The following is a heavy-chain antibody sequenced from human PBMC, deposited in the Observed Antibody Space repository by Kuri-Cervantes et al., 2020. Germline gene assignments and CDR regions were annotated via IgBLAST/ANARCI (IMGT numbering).Heavy chain of an antibody. Sequence: GESLKISCAASGFTFSDYYMSWIRQAPGKGLEWVSYISSSGSTIYYADSVKGRFTISRDNAKNSLYLQMNSLRAEDTAVYYCAREELAAAGTLLWGQGTTVTVSS. CDR3: AREELAAAGTLL. J-gene: IGHJ6*02. CDR2: ISSSGSTI. D-gene: IGHD6-13*01. CDR1: GFTFSDYY. V-gene: IGHV3-11*01.